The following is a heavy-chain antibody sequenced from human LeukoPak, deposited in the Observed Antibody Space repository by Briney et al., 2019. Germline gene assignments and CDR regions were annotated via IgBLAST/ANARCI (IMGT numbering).Heavy chain of an antibody. Sequence: SETLSLTCAVYGGSFSGYYWSWIRRPPGKGLEWIGEINHSGSTNYNPSLKSRVTISVDTSKNQFSLKLSSVTAADTAVYYCARGGKGGYEENYFDYWGQGTLVTVSS. J-gene: IGHJ4*02. CDR1: GGSFSGYY. D-gene: IGHD5-12*01. CDR2: INHSGST. CDR3: ARGGKGGYEENYFDY. V-gene: IGHV4-34*01.